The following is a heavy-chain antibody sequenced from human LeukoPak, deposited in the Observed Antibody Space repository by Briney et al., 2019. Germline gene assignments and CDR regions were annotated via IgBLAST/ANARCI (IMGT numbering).Heavy chain of an antibody. CDR2: ISAYNDDA. V-gene: IGHV1-18*03. CDR1: GYTFTTYR. CDR3: ARVGGGNYYYFDY. J-gene: IGHJ4*02. Sequence: GASVKVSCKASGYTFTTYRISWVRQAPGQGLEWMGWISAYNDDAHYAQKLQGRVTMTTDTSTNTAYMELRSLRSDDMAVYYCARVGGGNYYYFDYWGQGTLVTVSS. D-gene: IGHD1-26*01.